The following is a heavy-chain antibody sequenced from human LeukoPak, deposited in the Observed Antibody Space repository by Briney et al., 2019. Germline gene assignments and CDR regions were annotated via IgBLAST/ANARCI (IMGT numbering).Heavy chain of an antibody. CDR1: GGSISSGGHY. D-gene: IGHD3-10*01. J-gene: IGHJ3*02. CDR3: ARANRIKGAFDI. Sequence: PSQTLSLTCTVSGGSISSGGHYWSWLRQHPGKGLKRIGYIYYSGTTYYNPSLKSRVTISVDTSKNQFSLNLSSVTAADTAVYYCARANRIKGAFDIWGQGTMVTVSS. V-gene: IGHV4-31*03. CDR2: IYYSGTT.